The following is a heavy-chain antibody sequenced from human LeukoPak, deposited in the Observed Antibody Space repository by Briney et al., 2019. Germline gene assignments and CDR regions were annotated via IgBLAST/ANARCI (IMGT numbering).Heavy chain of an antibody. J-gene: IGHJ6*04. Sequence: GSLRLSCAASGFTFSRYEMNWVRQAPGKGLEGVSYISSSGSTIYYADSVKGRFTISRDNAKNSLYLQMNSLRAEDTAVYYCAELGITMIGGVWGKGTTVTISS. CDR3: AELGITMIGGV. D-gene: IGHD3-10*02. V-gene: IGHV3-48*03. CDR2: ISSSGSTI. CDR1: GFTFSRYE.